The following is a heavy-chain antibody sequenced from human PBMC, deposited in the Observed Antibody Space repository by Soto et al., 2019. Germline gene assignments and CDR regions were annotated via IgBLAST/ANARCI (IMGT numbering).Heavy chain of an antibody. J-gene: IGHJ4*02. V-gene: IGHV3-33*01. CDR2: IWHDGSKN. Sequence: QVQLVESGGGVVQPERSLRLSCAASGFTFSNFGMHWVRQAPGKGLEWVSIIWHDGSKNHYANSVKGRFTISRDNSKNTLYLQMNSLREEDTAVYYCARGRLEGSDCGGDCYTIDYWGQGTLVTVSS. CDR1: GFTFSNFG. D-gene: IGHD2-21*02. CDR3: ARGRLEGSDCGGDCYTIDY.